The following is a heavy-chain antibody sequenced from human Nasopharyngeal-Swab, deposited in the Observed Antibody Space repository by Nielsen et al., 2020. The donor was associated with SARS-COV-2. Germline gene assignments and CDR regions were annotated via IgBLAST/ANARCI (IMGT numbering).Heavy chain of an antibody. CDR3: ATEERITMIVVVITKAFDI. CDR1: GFTFSSYD. Sequence: GSLRLSCAASGFTFSSYDMNWVRQAPGKGLEWVSFISSSGSTIYYADSVKGRFTISRDNAKNSLYLQMNSLRAEDTAVYYCATEERITMIVVVITKAFDIWGQGTMVTVSS. D-gene: IGHD3-22*01. J-gene: IGHJ3*02. V-gene: IGHV3-48*03. CDR2: ISSSGSTI.